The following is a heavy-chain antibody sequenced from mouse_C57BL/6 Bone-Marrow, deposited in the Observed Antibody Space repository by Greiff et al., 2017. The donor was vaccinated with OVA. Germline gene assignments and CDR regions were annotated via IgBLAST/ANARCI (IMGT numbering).Heavy chain of an antibody. CDR2: IYPRSGNT. D-gene: IGHD2-2*01. J-gene: IGHJ2*01. CDR1: GYTFTSYG. CDR3: ARGGMGLRRVDY. Sequence: VQLQESGAELARPGASVKLSCKASGYTFTSYGISWVKQRTGQGLEWIGEIYPRSGNTYYNEKFKGKATLTADKSSSTAYMELRSLTSEDSAVYFFARGGMGLRRVDYWGQGTTLTVSS. V-gene: IGHV1-81*01.